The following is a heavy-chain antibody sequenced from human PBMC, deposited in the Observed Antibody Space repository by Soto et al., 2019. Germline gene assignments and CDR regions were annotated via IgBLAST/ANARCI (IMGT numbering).Heavy chain of an antibody. Sequence: QITLKESGPTLVKPTQTLTLTCTFSGISLSTRGVGVGWIRQPPGKALEWLALIYWDDDKRYSPSLKSRLTITKDTSKNQVVITMTNMDPVHTASYYCAHRRNLDGYKTYYFDYWGQEPLLTVSS. D-gene: IGHD5-12*01. CDR3: AHRRNLDGYKTYYFDY. J-gene: IGHJ4*02. CDR1: GISLSTRGVG. CDR2: IYWDDDK. V-gene: IGHV2-5*02.